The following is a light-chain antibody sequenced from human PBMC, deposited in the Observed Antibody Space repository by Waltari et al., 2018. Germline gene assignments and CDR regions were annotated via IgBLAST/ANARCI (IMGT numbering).Light chain of an antibody. CDR3: QQYNSFPLT. V-gene: IGKV1D-16*01. CDR2: ASS. Sequence: DIQLTQSPSSLSASVGDKVTITCRASQGIGSWLAWSQQKPDKAPKSLIYASSSLQSGVPSRFSGSRSGTDFTLTINNLQPEDFATYYCQQYNSFPLTFGGGTKVEIQ. CDR1: QGIGSW. J-gene: IGKJ4*01.